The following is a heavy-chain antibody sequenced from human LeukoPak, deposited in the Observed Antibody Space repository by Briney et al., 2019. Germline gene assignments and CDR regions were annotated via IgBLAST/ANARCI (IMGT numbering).Heavy chain of an antibody. J-gene: IGHJ4*02. CDR3: AKSGSWYFFDY. CDR2: VSGGGGST. Sequence: GGSLRLSCTASGFTFSTYWINWVRQAPGKGLEWVSTVSGGGGSTYYTASVRGRFTISRDNSKNTLSLQMNSLRAEDTAVYYCAKSGSWYFFDYWGQGTLVTVSS. CDR1: GFTFSTYW. D-gene: IGHD6-13*01. V-gene: IGHV3-23*01.